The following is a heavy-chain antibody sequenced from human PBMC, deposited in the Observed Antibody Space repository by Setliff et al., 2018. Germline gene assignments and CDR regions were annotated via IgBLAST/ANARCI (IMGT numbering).Heavy chain of an antibody. CDR3: RFWSGYYKNDY. V-gene: IGHV4-34*01. Sequence: SETLSLTCTVYGASFSNYYWGWVRQPPAERLEWIGEIDPSERTKYNPSLKGQVTISVDTSKNQFSLSLSSLTAADTAVYYCRFWSGYYKNDYWGQGTVVTAPQ. CDR2: IDPSERT. J-gene: IGHJ4*02. D-gene: IGHD3-3*01. CDR1: GASFSNYY.